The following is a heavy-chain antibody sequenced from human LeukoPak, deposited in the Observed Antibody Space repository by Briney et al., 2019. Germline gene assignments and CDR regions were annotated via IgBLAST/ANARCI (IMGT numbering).Heavy chain of an antibody. V-gene: IGHV3-9*01. Sequence: GGSLRLSCAASGFTFDDYARHWVRQAPGKGLEWVSGISWNSGSIGYADSVKGRFTISRDNAKNSLYLQMNSLRAEDTALYYCAKDPDYYGSGHFDYWGQGTLVTDSS. J-gene: IGHJ4*02. CDR2: ISWNSGSI. CDR3: AKDPDYYGSGHFDY. D-gene: IGHD3-10*01. CDR1: GFTFDDYA.